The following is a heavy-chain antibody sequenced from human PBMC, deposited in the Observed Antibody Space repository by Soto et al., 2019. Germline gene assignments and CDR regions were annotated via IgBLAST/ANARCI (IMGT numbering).Heavy chain of an antibody. J-gene: IGHJ4*02. CDR1: GFTFSNYA. CDR2: ISGSGGRS. D-gene: IGHD3-16*01. CDR3: AKAYFVWSSEQPYYFDY. Sequence: EVQLLDSGGGLVQPGGSLRLSCAASGFTFSNYAMTWVRQGPGKGLEWVSGISGSGGRSYYADSVKGRFTISRDNYKSSLFLQINSLRAEDTPIYYCAKAYFVWSSEQPYYFDYWGQGTLVTVSS. V-gene: IGHV3-23*01.